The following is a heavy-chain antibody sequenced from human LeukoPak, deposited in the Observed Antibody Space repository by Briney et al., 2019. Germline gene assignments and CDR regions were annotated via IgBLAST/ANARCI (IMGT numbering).Heavy chain of an antibody. J-gene: IGHJ5*02. CDR1: GFSLSTSGVG. CDR2: IYWDDDK. V-gene: IGHV2-5*02. D-gene: IGHD4-11*01. CDR3: APRLGVTTRVSWFDP. Sequence: SGPTLVNPTQTLTLTCTFSGFSLSTSGVGVGWIRQPPGKALEWLALIYWDDDKLYSPSLKSRLTITKDTSKNQVVLTMTNMDPVDTATYYCAPRLGVTTRVSWFDPWGQGTLVTVSS.